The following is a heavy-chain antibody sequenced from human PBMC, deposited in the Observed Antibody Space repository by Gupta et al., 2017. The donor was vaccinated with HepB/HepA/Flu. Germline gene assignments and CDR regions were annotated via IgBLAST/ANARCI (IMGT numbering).Heavy chain of an antibody. CDR1: GFTFSSSA. D-gene: IGHD2-2*01. Sequence: QVQLVESGGGVVQPGRSLRLSCEASGFTFSSSATHWVRQVPGKGLEWVAVISYDGSNKYYADSVKGRFTISRDISKNTLYLQMNSLRVEDTAIYYCAKDRDIVVVPAANFDYWGQGTLVTVSS. J-gene: IGHJ4*02. CDR2: ISYDGSNK. CDR3: AKDRDIVVVPAANFDY. V-gene: IGHV3-30*18.